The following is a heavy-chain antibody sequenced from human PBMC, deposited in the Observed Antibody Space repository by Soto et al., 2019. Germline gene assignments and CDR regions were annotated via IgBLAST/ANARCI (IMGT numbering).Heavy chain of an antibody. Sequence: PGGSLRLSCAASGFTFSSYGMHWVRQAPGKGLEWVAVISYDGSNKYYADSVKGRFTISRDNSKNTLYLQMNSLRAEDTAVYYCAKDLSPTGGGLYYYDSSGPSEFDPWGQGTLVTVSS. CDR2: ISYDGSNK. D-gene: IGHD3-22*01. CDR1: GFTFSSYG. J-gene: IGHJ5*02. V-gene: IGHV3-30*18. CDR3: AKDLSPTGGGLYYYDSSGPSEFDP.